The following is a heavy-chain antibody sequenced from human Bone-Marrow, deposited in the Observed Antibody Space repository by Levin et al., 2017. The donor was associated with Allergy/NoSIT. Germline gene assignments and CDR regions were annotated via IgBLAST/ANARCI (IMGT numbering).Heavy chain of an antibody. CDR2: SRNKVNGYTT. J-gene: IGHJ6*02. V-gene: IGHV3-72*01. CDR1: GFIFSDHY. CDR3: SRGTSGTGVAGSPTYYYPMDV. D-gene: IGHD3/OR15-3a*01. Sequence: SGGSLRLSCAAFGFIFSDHYMEWVRQAPGRGLEWVGRSRNKVNGYTTKYAASVEGRFTISRDESKNSMYLQMNILTTEDTAVYYCSRGTSGTGVAGSPTYYYPMDVWGQGTTVTGSS.